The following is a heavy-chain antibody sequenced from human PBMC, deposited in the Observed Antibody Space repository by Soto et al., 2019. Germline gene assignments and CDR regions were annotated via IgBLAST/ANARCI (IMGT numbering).Heavy chain of an antibody. D-gene: IGHD2-21*01. V-gene: IGHV4-31*03. CDR1: SGTSGNGGDY. CDR2: IYYSGST. J-gene: IGHJ6*02. Sequence: PSETLAVTCPVASGTSGNGGDYWSWTRQHPGKGLEWIGYIYYSGSTYYNPSLKSRVTISVDTSKNQFSLKLSSVTAADTAVYYCARDRYSRNYYGLDGWGQRTTVTVS. CDR3: ARDRYSRNYYGLDG.